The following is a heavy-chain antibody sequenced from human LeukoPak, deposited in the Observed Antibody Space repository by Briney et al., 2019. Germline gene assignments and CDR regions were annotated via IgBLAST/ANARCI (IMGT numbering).Heavy chain of an antibody. Sequence: GGSLRLSCAASGFTFSSYAMSWVRQAPGKGLEWVSAISGSGGSTYYADSVKGRFTISRDKSKNTLYLQMNSLRAEDTAVYYCAKKGRQYYYDSSGYSDYWGQGTLVTVSS. CDR3: AKKGRQYYYDSSGYSDY. CDR1: GFTFSSYA. CDR2: ISGSGGST. J-gene: IGHJ4*02. V-gene: IGHV3-23*01. D-gene: IGHD3-22*01.